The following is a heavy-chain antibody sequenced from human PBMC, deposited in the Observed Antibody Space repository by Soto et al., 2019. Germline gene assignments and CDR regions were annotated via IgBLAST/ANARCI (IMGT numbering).Heavy chain of an antibody. Sequence: QLQLQESGSGLVKPSQTLSLTCAVSGVSISNSDYSWSWIRQPAGKGLEWIGYIYHSGSTTYNPSLKSRVTMSKDRSNNQFSLELTSVTAADTAVYYCTSDYTSRSYRFFYWGQGTLVTVSS. V-gene: IGHV4-30-2*01. CDR3: TSDYTSRSYRFFY. CDR2: IYHSGST. J-gene: IGHJ4*02. CDR1: GVSISNSDYS. D-gene: IGHD1-26*01.